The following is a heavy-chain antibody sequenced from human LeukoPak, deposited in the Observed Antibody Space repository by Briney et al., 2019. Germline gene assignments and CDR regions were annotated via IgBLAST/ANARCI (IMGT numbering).Heavy chain of an antibody. D-gene: IGHD6-13*01. Sequence: GGSLRLSCAASGFTFDDYAMHWVRQAPGKGLEWVSGISWNSGSIGYADSVKGRFTISRDNAKNSLDLQMNSLKADDMGLYYCAKDTGYSSSSPGYFQHWGQGTLVTVSS. CDR3: AKDTGYSSSSPGYFQH. V-gene: IGHV3-9*03. J-gene: IGHJ1*01. CDR1: GFTFDDYA. CDR2: ISWNSGSI.